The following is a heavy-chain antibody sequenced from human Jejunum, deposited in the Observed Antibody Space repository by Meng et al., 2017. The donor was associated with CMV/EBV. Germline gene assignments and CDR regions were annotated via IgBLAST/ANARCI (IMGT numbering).Heavy chain of an antibody. V-gene: IGHV1-2*02. Sequence: EYPFTDYYMHWVRQAPGQGLEWMGWINPNTGGTNYAQKFQGRVTMTRDTSTNTAYMELTRLRSDDTALYYCAKDGGSYLDYYFDYWGQGTLVTVSS. CDR2: INPNTGGT. CDR3: AKDGGSYLDYYFDY. CDR1: EYPFTDYY. D-gene: IGHD1-26*01. J-gene: IGHJ4*02.